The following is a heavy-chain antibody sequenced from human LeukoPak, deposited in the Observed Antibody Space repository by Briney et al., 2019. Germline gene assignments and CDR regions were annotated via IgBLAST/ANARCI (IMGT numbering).Heavy chain of an antibody. Sequence: ASVKVSCKASGYTFAGYFLHWVRQAPGQGLEWMGWINPNSGATNYAQKFQGRITITRDTSISTAYMELSRLRSDDTAVYYCAILSGTFIRVADNYWGQGTLVTVSS. J-gene: IGHJ4*02. D-gene: IGHD6-19*01. CDR1: GYTFAGYF. CDR3: AILSGTFIRVADNY. V-gene: IGHV1-2*02. CDR2: INPNSGAT.